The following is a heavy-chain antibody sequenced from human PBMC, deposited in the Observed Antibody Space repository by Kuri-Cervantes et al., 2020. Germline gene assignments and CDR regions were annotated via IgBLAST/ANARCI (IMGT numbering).Heavy chain of an antibody. V-gene: IGHV3-13*01. D-gene: IGHD5-24*01. CDR1: GFTFSSYD. CDR2: IGTAGDT. J-gene: IGHJ2*01. CDR3: ARPSSPRRDGYNLDWYFDL. Sequence: GGSLRLSCAASGFTFSSYDMHWVRQATGKGLEWVSAIGTAGDTYYPGSVKGRFTISRENAKNSLYLQMNSLRAGDTAVYYCARPSSPRRDGYNLDWYFDLWGRGTLVTVSS.